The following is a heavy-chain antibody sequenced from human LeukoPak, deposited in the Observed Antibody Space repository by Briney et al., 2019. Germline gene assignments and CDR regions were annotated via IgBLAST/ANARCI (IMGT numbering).Heavy chain of an antibody. V-gene: IGHV1-69*13. D-gene: IGHD3-10*01. CDR3: ARDSGLLWFGNHFDY. CDR1: GGTFSSYA. Sequence: GASVKVSCKASGGTFSSYAISWVRQAPGQGLEWMGGIIPIFGTANYAQKFQGRVTITADESTSTAYMELSSLRSEDTAVYYCARDSGLLWFGNHFDYWGRGTLVTVSS. CDR2: IIPIFGTA. J-gene: IGHJ4*02.